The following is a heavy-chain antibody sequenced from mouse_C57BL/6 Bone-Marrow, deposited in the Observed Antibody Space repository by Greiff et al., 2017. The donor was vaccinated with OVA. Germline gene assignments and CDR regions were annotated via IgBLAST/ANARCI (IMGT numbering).Heavy chain of an antibody. D-gene: IGHD2-1*01. CDR3: TTFYGNGGAWLAY. Sequence: VQLKQSGAELVRPGASVKLSCTASGFTFTDDYMHWVQQRPEQGLEWIGWIDPEDGDTAYASKFQGKATIAADTSSHKAYLQLSSPTSKDTAVYDGTTFYGNGGAWLAYWGQGTLVTVSA. CDR2: IDPEDGDT. CDR1: GFTFTDDY. V-gene: IGHV14-4*01. J-gene: IGHJ3*01.